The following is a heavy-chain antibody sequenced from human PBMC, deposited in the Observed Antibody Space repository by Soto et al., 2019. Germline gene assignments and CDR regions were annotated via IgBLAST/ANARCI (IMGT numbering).Heavy chain of an antibody. CDR3: ARYCGSARCLDS. J-gene: IGHJ4*02. CDR2: IYYNGNT. V-gene: IGHV4-59*08. D-gene: IGHD2-21*01. Sequence: WTWIRQPPGKGLEWIGTIYYNGNTNYNPSHKSRITISLDTSKNQFSLNLKSVTAADTAVYYCARYCGSARCLDSWGQGTLVTVSA.